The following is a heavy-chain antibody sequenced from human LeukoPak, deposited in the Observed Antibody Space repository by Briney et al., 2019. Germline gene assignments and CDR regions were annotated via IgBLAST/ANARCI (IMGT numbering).Heavy chain of an antibody. Sequence: PSETLSLTCTVSGVSVSSYFWSWIRRPPGKGLEWIGYIDDSGNTNYNPSFKSQVSISIDKSKNQFSLKLSSVTAADTAMYYCARSDYHGSGSHTVFDAFDIWGQGTRVTVSS. J-gene: IGHJ3*02. V-gene: IGHV4-59*02. CDR2: IDDSGNT. CDR1: GVSVSSYF. CDR3: ARSDYHGSGSHTVFDAFDI. D-gene: IGHD3-10*01.